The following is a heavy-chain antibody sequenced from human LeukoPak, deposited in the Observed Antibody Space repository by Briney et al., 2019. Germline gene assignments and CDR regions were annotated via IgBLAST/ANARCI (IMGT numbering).Heavy chain of an antibody. CDR2: INHSGST. D-gene: IGHD6-13*01. CDR3: ARLYGSSWSFHQERTLNYYYYYGMDV. V-gene: IGHV4-34*01. J-gene: IGHJ6*02. CDR1: GGSFSGYY. Sequence: PSETLSLTCAVYGGSFSGYYWSWIRQPPGKGLEWIGEINHSGSTNYNPSLKSRVTISVDTSKNQFSLKLSSVTAADTAVYYCARLYGSSWSFHQERTLNYYYYYGMDVWGQGTTVTVSS.